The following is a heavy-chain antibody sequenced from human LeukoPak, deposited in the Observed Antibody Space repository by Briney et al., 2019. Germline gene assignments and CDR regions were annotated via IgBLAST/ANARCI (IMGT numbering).Heavy chain of an antibody. V-gene: IGHV4-39*07. D-gene: IGHD3-22*01. J-gene: IGHJ4*02. Sequence: RPSETLSLTCTVSGGSISSSSYYWGWIRQPPGKGLEWIGSIYYSGSTYYNPSLKSRVTISVDTSKNQFSLKLSSVTAADTAVYYCASRRGPYYDSSGYFDYWGQGTLVTVSS. CDR1: GGSISSSSYY. CDR3: ASRRGPYYDSSGYFDY. CDR2: IYYSGST.